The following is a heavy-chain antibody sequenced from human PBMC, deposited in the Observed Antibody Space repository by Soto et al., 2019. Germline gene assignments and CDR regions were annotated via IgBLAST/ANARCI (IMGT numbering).Heavy chain of an antibody. CDR1: GFTFSSYA. CDR2: ISYDGSNK. J-gene: IGHJ4*02. Sequence: GGSLRLSCAASGFTFSSYAMHWVRQAPGKGLEWVAVISYDGSNKYYADSVKGRFTISRDNSKNTLYLQMNSLRAEDTAVYYCAREGSVTMVRGVIQTYFDYWGQGTLVTVSS. CDR3: AREGSVTMVRGVIQTYFDY. D-gene: IGHD3-10*01. V-gene: IGHV3-30-3*01.